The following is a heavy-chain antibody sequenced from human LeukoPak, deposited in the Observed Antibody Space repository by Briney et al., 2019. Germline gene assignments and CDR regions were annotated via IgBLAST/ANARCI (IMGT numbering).Heavy chain of an antibody. V-gene: IGHV3-30*03. CDR2: MSYDESNK. CDR3: ARGTDTKPFWSGYWVDV. Sequence: LSLTCTVSGGSISSHYWSWIRRPPGKGLEWVAVMSYDESNKYYADSVKGRFTISRDNSKNTLYLQMNSLRAEDTAVYYCARGTDTKPFWSGYWVDVWGQGTTVTVSS. D-gene: IGHD3-3*01. J-gene: IGHJ6*02. CDR1: GGSISSHY.